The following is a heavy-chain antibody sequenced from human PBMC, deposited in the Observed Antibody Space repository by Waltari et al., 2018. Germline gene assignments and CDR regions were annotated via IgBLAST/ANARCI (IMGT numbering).Heavy chain of an antibody. Sequence: EVQLLESGGGWVQPGGSLRVSCAAAGFTFSSNAMSWVRQAPGKGLEWVSAISGSGGSTYYADSVKGRFTISRDNSKNTLYLQMNSLSAEDTAVYYCAKLDYCSSTSCHGAFDYWGQGTLVTVSS. D-gene: IGHD2-2*01. CDR2: ISGSGGST. J-gene: IGHJ4*02. V-gene: IGHV3-23*01. CDR1: GFTFSSNA. CDR3: AKLDYCSSTSCHGAFDY.